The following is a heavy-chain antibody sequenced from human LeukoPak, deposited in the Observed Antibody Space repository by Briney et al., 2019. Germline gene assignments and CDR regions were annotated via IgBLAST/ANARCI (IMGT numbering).Heavy chain of an antibody. CDR2: ISSNRGST. D-gene: IGHD1-14*01. CDR3: ARGEPRGHDAFDI. CDR1: GLSFSRYA. J-gene: IGHJ3*02. Sequence: GGSLRLSCAASGLSFSRYAMHWVRQAPGKGLEYVSAISSNRGSTYYADSVKGRFTISRDNSKNTLYLQMNSLRAEDTAVYYCARGEPRGHDAFDIWGQGTMVTVSS. V-gene: IGHV3-64*04.